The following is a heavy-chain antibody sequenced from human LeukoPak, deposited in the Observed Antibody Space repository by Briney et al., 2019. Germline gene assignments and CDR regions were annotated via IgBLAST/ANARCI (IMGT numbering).Heavy chain of an antibody. CDR2: INPNSGGT. CDR3: ARTSGYSYGSPYYYYYMDV. J-gene: IGHJ6*03. Sequence: ASVKVSCKASGYTFTGYYMHWVRQAPGQGLEWMGWINPNSGGTNYAQKFQGRVTMTRDTSISTAYMELSRLRSDDTAVYYCARTSGYSYGSPYYYYYMDVWGKGTTVTVSS. CDR1: GYTFTGYY. V-gene: IGHV1-2*02. D-gene: IGHD5-18*01.